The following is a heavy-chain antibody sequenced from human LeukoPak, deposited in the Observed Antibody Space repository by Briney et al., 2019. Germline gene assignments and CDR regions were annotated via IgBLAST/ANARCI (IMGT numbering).Heavy chain of an antibody. J-gene: IGHJ4*02. V-gene: IGHV3-33*06. D-gene: IGHD2-2*01. CDR3: AKRAFCSSASCYYFDF. CDR2: IWYDGSNK. Sequence: PGRSLRLSCAASGFHFSTYGMHWVRQAPGKGLEWVALIWYDGSNKYYADSVKGRFTISRDNSKNTLYLQMNSLRAEDTAVYYCAKRAFCSSASCYYFDFWGQGTLVTVSS. CDR1: GFHFSTYG.